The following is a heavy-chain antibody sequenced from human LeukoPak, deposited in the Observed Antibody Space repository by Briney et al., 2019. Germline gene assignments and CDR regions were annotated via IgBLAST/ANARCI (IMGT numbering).Heavy chain of an antibody. CDR1: GGSVSSYY. Sequence: SETLSLTCTVSGGSVSSYYWSWIRQPPGKGLEWIGYIYYIGSTNYNHSLKSRLTISVDTSKHQFSLTLSPVTAADTAVYYCERAPGGHSLHWYFDLWGRGTLVTVSS. V-gene: IGHV4-59*02. CDR3: ERAPGGHSLHWYFDL. CDR2: IYYIGST. D-gene: IGHD4-23*01. J-gene: IGHJ2*01.